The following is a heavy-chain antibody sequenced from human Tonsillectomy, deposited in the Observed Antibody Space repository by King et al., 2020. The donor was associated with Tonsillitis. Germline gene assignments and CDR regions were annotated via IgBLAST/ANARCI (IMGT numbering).Heavy chain of an antibody. Sequence: VQLVESGAEVKRPGDSLKISCKGSGYSFTSFWIGWVRQLPGKGLEWMGIIYPGDSDTRYSPSFQGQVTISADKSTRTAYLQWSSLKASDTARYYCGRPADDYVPFNYWGQGTLVTVSS. D-gene: IGHD3-16*01. CDR1: GYSFTSFW. CDR2: IYPGDSDT. J-gene: IGHJ4*02. V-gene: IGHV5-51*03. CDR3: GRPADDYVPFNY.